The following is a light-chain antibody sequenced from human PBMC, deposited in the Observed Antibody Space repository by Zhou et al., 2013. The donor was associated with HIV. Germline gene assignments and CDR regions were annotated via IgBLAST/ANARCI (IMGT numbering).Light chain of an antibody. CDR1: QSVSSS. V-gene: IGKV3-20*01. CDR3: QQYGRSHSLT. J-gene: IGKJ4*01. Sequence: EIVLTQSPGTLSLSPGERATLSCRASQSVSSSLAWYQQKPGQAPRLLIHGASSRATGIPDRFRGSGSGTDFSLTISRLEPEDFAVYYCQQYGRSHSLTFGGGPRWR. CDR2: GAS.